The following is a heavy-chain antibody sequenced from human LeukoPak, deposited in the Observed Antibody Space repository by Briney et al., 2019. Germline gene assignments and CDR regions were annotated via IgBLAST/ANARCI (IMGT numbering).Heavy chain of an antibody. J-gene: IGHJ3*02. CDR2: VDPEDGET. CDR3: ATGASYGHAFDI. CDR1: GYTFTDYY. V-gene: IGHV1-69-2*01. Sequence: ASVKVSCKVSGYTFTDYYMHWVQQAPGKGLEWMGLVDPEDGETIYAEKFQGRVTVTADTSTDTAYMELSSLRSEDTAVYYCATGASYGHAFDIWGQGTMVTVSS. D-gene: IGHD2-21*01.